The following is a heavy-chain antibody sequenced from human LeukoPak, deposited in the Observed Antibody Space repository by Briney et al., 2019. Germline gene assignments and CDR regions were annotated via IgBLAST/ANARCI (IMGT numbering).Heavy chain of an antibody. V-gene: IGHV4-34*01. Sequence: SETLSLTCAVYGGSFSAYYWSWIRQPPGKGLEWIGEINHSGSTNYNPSLKSRVTISVDTSKNQFSLKLSSVTAADTAVYYCARDLGVQLWLRGWFDPWGQGTLVTVSS. CDR3: ARDLGVQLWLRGWFDP. J-gene: IGHJ5*02. CDR2: INHSGST. CDR1: GGSFSAYY. D-gene: IGHD5-18*01.